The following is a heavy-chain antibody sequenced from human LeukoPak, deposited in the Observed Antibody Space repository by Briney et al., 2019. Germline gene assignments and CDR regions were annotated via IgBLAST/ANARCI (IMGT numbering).Heavy chain of an antibody. CDR3: ARHPRVFPFDY. D-gene: IGHD2-21*01. CDR2: IYYSGST. V-gene: IGHV4-59*08. Sequence: SETLSLTCTVSGGSISSYYWSWIRQPPGKGLEWIGYIYYSGSTNYNPSLKSRVTISVDTSKNQFSLKLSSVTAADTAVYYCARHPRVFPFDYWGQGTLVTVSS. CDR1: GGSISSYY. J-gene: IGHJ4*02.